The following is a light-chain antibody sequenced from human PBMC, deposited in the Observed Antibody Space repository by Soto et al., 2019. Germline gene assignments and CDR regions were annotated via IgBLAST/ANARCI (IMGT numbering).Light chain of an antibody. J-gene: IGKJ1*01. CDR3: QQYNNWPPWT. CDR1: QSVSSN. CDR2: GAS. Sequence: EIVMTQSPATLSVSPGERATLSCRASQSVSSNLAWYQQKPGQAPRLLIYGASTRATGIPARFSGRGSGTEFTLTITSLQSEHFAVYSCQQYNNWPPWTFGQGTKVEIK. V-gene: IGKV3-15*01.